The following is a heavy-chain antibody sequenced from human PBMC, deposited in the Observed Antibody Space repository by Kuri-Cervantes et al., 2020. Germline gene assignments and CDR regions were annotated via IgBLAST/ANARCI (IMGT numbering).Heavy chain of an antibody. Sequence: GGSLRLSCKGSGYSFTSYWIGWVRQMPGKGLEWMGIIYPGDSDTRYSPSFQGQVTISADKSISTAYLQWSSLKASDTAMYYCAREGAGGYDPLYYFDYWGQGTLVTVSS. CDR1: GYSFTSYW. J-gene: IGHJ4*02. V-gene: IGHV5-51*01. CDR3: AREGAGGYDPLYYFDY. CDR2: IYPGDSDT. D-gene: IGHD5-12*01.